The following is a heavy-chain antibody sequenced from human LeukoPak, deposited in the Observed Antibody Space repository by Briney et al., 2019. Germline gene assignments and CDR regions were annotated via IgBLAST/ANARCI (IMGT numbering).Heavy chain of an antibody. D-gene: IGHD2-21*02. V-gene: IGHV3-30*03. J-gene: IGHJ3*02. CDR1: GFTFSSYG. Sequence: GGSLRLSCAASGFTFSSYGMHWVRQAPGKGLEWVAVISYDGSNKYYADSEKGRFTISRDNSKNTLYLQMNSLRAEDTAVYYCARDLSRWGLSLSGTSHAFDIWGQGTMVTVSS. CDR3: ARDLSRWGLSLSGTSHAFDI. CDR2: ISYDGSNK.